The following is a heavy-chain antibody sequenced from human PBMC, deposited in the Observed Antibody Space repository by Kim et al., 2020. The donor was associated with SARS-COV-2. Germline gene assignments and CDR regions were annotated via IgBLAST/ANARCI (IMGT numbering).Heavy chain of an antibody. V-gene: IGHV4-34*01. CDR2: INDSGST. Sequence: SETLSLTCAVYGGSFSGYQWSWIRQSPGKGLEWIGQINDSGSTNYNPSLKSRVTISVDTSKNQFSLKLTSVTAADTAVYYCARGVPGYWGQGTLGTVSS. CDR1: GGSFSGYQ. CDR3: ARGVPGY. J-gene: IGHJ4*02.